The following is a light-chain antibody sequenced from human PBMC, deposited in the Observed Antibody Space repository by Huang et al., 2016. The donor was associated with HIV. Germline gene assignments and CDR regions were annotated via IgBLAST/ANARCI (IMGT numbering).Light chain of an antibody. J-gene: IGKJ4*01. Sequence: DIQMTQSPSSLSASVGDRVTITCQASQDISNFLNWYQQKPGKAPKLLIYDASNLETGVPSRFSGSRSGTDVTFTISSLQPEDIATYYCQQYDNLPLTFGGGTKVVIK. V-gene: IGKV1-33*01. CDR1: QDISNF. CDR2: DAS. CDR3: QQYDNLPLT.